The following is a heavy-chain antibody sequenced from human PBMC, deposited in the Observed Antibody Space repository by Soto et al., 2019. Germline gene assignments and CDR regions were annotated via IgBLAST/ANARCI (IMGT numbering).Heavy chain of an antibody. CDR3: AREGGSFGVFILNPAAWFFDV. J-gene: IGHJ2*01. CDR1: GFSFSSYW. D-gene: IGHD3-3*01. CDR2: IKRDGSEK. Sequence: GGSLRLSCAASGFSFSSYWMSWVRQAPGKGLEWVANIKRDGSEKYYVDSVKGRFTISRDNAKNSLYLQTNSLRAEDTAVYYCAREGGSFGVFILNPAAWFFDVWGRGTLVTVSS. V-gene: IGHV3-7*01.